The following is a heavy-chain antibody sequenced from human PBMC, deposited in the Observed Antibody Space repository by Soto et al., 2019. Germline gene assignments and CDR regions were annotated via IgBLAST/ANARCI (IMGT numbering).Heavy chain of an antibody. CDR3: ARDRGYDAHDYYYNAMDV. Sequence: GGSLRLSCVASGFTFRTYTMNCVRQAPGKGLEWVSGIRGFSPYTFYSESVNGRFTISRDNAKNSLYLQMNSLRAEDTAVYYCARDRGYDAHDYYYNAMDVWGQGTTVTVSS. J-gene: IGHJ6*02. CDR1: GFTFRTYT. V-gene: IGHV3-21*01. CDR2: IRGFSPYT. D-gene: IGHD2-15*01.